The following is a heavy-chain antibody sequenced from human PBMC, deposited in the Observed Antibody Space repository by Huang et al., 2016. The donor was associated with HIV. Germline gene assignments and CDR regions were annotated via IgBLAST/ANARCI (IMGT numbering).Heavy chain of an antibody. J-gene: IGHJ4*02. CDR3: VKDYESGWYIYKNHLYIRYFDY. CDR2: LSWNGENV. D-gene: IGHD3-10*02. V-gene: IGHV3-9*01. Sequence: VQLVESGGGLAQPGRSLRLSCVPSGFTIKDYAMHWVRQSPGKGRGWVSGLSWNGENVGDADSVKGRFTIYRDNGKNVVHLQMNSLRPEDTAIYYCVKDYESGWYIYKNHLYIRYFDYWGRGTHVVVSS. CDR1: GFTIKDYA.